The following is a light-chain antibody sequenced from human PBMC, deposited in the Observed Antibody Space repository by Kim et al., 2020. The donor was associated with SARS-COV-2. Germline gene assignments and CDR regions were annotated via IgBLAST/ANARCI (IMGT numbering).Light chain of an antibody. CDR1: QAIDHL. CDR3: QQYGSLPTT. V-gene: IGKV1-16*02. Sequence: SVGDRVIISCRGRQAIDHLLALFQQEAGKAPKSLIYGGSTLESGGPSKFIGSGYGTDFTLTHNRLQAEKFGTYFCQQYGSLPTTFCGGTQVDIK. J-gene: IGKJ4*01. CDR2: GGS.